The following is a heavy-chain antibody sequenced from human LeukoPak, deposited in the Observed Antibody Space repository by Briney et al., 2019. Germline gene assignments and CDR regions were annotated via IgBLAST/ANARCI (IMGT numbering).Heavy chain of an antibody. D-gene: IGHD2-2*02. V-gene: IGHV1-2*02. CDR2: INPNSGGT. Sequence: ASVKVSCKASGYTFTRYYMHWVRQAPGQRLEWMGWINPNSGGTNYAQKLQGRVTMTRDTSISTAYMELSSLRSDDTAVSFCAKGLKGGIVVVPAAISYYYYYYGMEVWGQGTTVTVSS. CDR3: AKGLKGGIVVVPAAISYYYYYYGMEV. CDR1: GYTFTRYY. J-gene: IGHJ6*02.